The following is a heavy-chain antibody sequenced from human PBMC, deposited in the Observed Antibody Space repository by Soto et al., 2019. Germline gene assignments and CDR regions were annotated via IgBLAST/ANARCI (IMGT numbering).Heavy chain of an antibody. CDR2: ISAYNGNR. Sequence: QVQLVQSGAEVKKPGASVKVSCKASGYSFTSYGISWVRQAPGQGLEWMGWISAYNGNRKYAQKFQGRGTMTTDTSTSPAYMELRSLRSDDTAVYYCARDLGGFPDYWGQGTLVTVSS. CDR3: ARDLGGFPDY. CDR1: GYSFTSYG. D-gene: IGHD5-12*01. J-gene: IGHJ4*02. V-gene: IGHV1-18*01.